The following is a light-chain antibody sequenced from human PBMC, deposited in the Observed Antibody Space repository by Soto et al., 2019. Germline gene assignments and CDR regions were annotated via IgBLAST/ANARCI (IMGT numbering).Light chain of an antibody. V-gene: IGKV3-11*01. J-gene: IGKJ5*01. Sequence: SPATLSLSPGERATLSCRASQNVRSYLAWYQQKPGQAPRLLIHDASSRATGIPDRFSGSGSGTDFTLPISSLAPEDSAVSYCQQRTNWPTSTFGQGTRLEIK. CDR2: DAS. CDR1: QNVRSY. CDR3: QQRTNWPTST.